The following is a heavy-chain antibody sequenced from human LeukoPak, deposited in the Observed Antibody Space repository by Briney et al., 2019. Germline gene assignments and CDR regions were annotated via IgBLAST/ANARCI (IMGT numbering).Heavy chain of an antibody. V-gene: IGHV4-34*01. CDR2: INHSGST. Sequence: SETLSLNGAVYGGSFSGYYWSWIRQPPGKGLEWIWEINHSGSTNYNPSLKSRVTISVDTSKNQFSLKLSSVTAADTAVYYCARGWEVPGVLMDVWGKGTTVTVSS. D-gene: IGHD3-10*01. J-gene: IGHJ6*04. CDR1: GGSFSGYY. CDR3: ARGWEVPGVLMDV.